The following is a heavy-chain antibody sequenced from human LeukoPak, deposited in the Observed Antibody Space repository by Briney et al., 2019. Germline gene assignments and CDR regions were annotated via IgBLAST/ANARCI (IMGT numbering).Heavy chain of an antibody. V-gene: IGHV3-30*04. D-gene: IGHD1-26*01. CDR1: GFTFSSYA. CDR3: ARESGSYYSDY. CDR2: ISYDGSNK. J-gene: IGHJ4*02. Sequence: PGRSLRLSCAAPGFTFSSYAMHWVRLAPGKGLEWVAVISYDGSNKYYADSVKGRFTISRDNSKNTLYLQMNSLRAEDTAVYYCARESGSYYSDYWGQGTLVTVSS.